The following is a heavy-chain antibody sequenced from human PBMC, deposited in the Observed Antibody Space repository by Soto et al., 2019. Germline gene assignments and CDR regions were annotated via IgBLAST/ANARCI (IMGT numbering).Heavy chain of an antibody. D-gene: IGHD2-21*01. CDR3: AASCVGCGGFNYYGMDV. CDR1: GGSISSGGYY. J-gene: IGHJ6*02. Sequence: SETLSLTCTVSGGSISSGGYYWSWIRQHPGKGLEWIGYIYYSGSTYYNPSLKSRVTISVDTSKNQFSLKLSSVTAADTAVYYCAASCVGCGGFNYYGMDVRGQGTTLTVSS. V-gene: IGHV4-31*03. CDR2: IYYSGST.